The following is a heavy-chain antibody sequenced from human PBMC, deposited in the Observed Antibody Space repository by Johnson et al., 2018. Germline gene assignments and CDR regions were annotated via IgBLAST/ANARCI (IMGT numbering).Heavy chain of an antibody. D-gene: IGHD2/OR15-2a*01. CDR2: INSDSSVK. CDR3: ARVHCTSTTCFFYYFYYGMDV. J-gene: IGHJ6*02. V-gene: IGHV3-74*02. Sequence: VQLVESGGGLVQPGGSLRVSCAASGFSFSSYWMHWVRQAPGKELVWVSRINSDSSVKNYADSVKGRFTISRDNAKNTLYLQMNSLRAEDTAIIYCARVHCTSTTCFFYYFYYGMDVWGQGTTVTVSS. CDR1: GFSFSSYW.